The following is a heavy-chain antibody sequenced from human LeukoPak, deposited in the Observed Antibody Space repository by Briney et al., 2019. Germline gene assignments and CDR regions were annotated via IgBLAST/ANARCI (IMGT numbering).Heavy chain of an antibody. CDR1: GFTFSSYA. V-gene: IGHV3-23*01. J-gene: IGHJ4*02. CDR3: AKDLIFGVVITFDY. D-gene: IGHD3-3*01. CDR2: ISGSGGST. Sequence: GGSLRLSCAASGFTFSSYAMSWIRQAQGKGLEWVSAISGSGGSTYYADSVKGRFTISRDNSKNTLYLQMNSLRAEDTAVYYCAKDLIFGVVITFDYWGRGTLVTVSS.